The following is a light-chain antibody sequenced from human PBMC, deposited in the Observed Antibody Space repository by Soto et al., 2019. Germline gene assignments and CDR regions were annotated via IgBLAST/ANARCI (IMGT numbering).Light chain of an antibody. CDR1: QSISSW. Sequence: SASVGDRGGITCEASQSISSWLAWYQQKPGTAPKLLIYDASSLESGVPSRFSGSRSGTECNLTISILQPDDVTTYCCQLYNIYLYSFCE. J-gene: IGKJ2*03. CDR2: DAS. V-gene: IGKV1-5*01. CDR3: QLYNIYLYS.